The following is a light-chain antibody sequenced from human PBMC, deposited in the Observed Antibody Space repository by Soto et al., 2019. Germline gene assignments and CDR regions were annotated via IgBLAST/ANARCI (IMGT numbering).Light chain of an antibody. CDR3: SSSTSNNTVL. CDR2: DVS. Sequence: QSALTQPASVSGSPGQSITISCIGTSSDVGGYNYVSWYQQHPDKAPKLMIYDVSNRPSGVSNRFSGSKSGNTASLTISGLQAEDEADYHCSSSTSNNTVLFGGGTKVTVL. J-gene: IGLJ2*01. CDR1: SSDVGGYNY. V-gene: IGLV2-14*01.